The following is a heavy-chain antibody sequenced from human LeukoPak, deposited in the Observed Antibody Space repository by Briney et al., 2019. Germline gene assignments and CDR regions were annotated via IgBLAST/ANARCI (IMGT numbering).Heavy chain of an antibody. CDR3: ARDGGGSYYVRSYYFDY. Sequence: SETLSLTCTVSGGSISSGSYYWSWIRQPAGKGLEWIGRIYTSGSTNYNPSLKSRVTISVDTSKNQFPLKLSSVTAADTAVYYCARDGGGSYYVRSYYFDYWGQGTLVTVSS. CDR2: IYTSGST. J-gene: IGHJ4*02. D-gene: IGHD1-26*01. CDR1: GGSISSGSYY. V-gene: IGHV4-61*02.